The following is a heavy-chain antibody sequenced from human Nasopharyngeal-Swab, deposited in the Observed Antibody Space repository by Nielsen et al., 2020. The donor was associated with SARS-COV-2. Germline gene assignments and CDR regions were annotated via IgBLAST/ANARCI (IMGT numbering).Heavy chain of an antibody. D-gene: IGHD3-16*01. Sequence: GESLKISCAASGFTFSTYWMHWVRQAPGKGLVWVSRTNTDGSSTDYADSVKGRFTISRDNAKNTLYLQMNSLRAEDTAVDYCTRSFGGASEYWGQGTLVTVSS. J-gene: IGHJ4*02. CDR3: TRSFGGASEY. CDR2: TNTDGSST. CDR1: GFTFSTYW. V-gene: IGHV3-74*01.